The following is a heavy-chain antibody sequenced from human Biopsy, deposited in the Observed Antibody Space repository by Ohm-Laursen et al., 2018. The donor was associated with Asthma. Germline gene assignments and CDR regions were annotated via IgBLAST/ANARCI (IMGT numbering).Heavy chain of an antibody. CDR2: HDHVEGGT. J-gene: IGHJ4*02. D-gene: IGHD4-17*01. CDR3: ASDFPKDYVRYNFQF. Sequence: SVKVSCKISGYSLTDLSMYWVRQAPGQGLEWMGGHDHVEGGTVKARRFQGRVTMTEDTSTDTAYMELSSLSSDDTAVYYCASDFPKDYVRYNFQFWGQGTLVTVSS. V-gene: IGHV1-24*01. CDR1: GYSLTDLS.